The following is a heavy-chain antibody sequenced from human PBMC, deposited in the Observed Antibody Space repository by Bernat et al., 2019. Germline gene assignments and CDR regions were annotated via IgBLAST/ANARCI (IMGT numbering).Heavy chain of an antibody. J-gene: IGHJ6*02. D-gene: IGHD6-19*01. CDR2: ISAYNGNT. V-gene: IGHV1-18*01. CDR3: AREVRPTLGAGKWIYGMDV. CDR1: GYTFTSYG. Sequence: QVQLVQSGAEVKKPGASVKVSCKASGYTFTSYGISWVRQAPGQGLEWMGWISAYNGNTNYAQKLQGRATMTTDTSTSTAYMELRSLRSDDTAVYYCAREVRPTLGAGKWIYGMDVWGQGTTVTVSS.